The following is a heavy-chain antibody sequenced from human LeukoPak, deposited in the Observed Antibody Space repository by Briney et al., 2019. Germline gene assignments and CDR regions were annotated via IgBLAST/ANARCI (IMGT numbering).Heavy chain of an antibody. CDR3: ARVIPPAAIFLDY. V-gene: IGHV1-2*02. D-gene: IGHD2-2*02. J-gene: IGHJ4*02. CDR1: GYTFTGYY. CDR2: INPNSGGT. Sequence: WASVKVSCKASGYTFTGYYMHWVRQAPGQGLEWMGWINPNSGGTNYAQKFQGRVTMTRDTSISTAYMELSRLRSDDTAVYYCARVIPPAAIFLDYWGQGTLVTVSS.